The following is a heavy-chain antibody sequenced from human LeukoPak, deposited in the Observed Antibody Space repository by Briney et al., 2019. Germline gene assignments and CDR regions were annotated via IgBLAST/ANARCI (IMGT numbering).Heavy chain of an antibody. CDR2: IIPIFGTA. CDR1: GGTFSSYA. Sequence: SVTVSCTASGGTFSSYAISWVRQAPGQGLEWMGGIIPIFGTANYAQKFQGRVTITADESTSTAYMELSSLRSEDTAVYYCARSLATPPRGPEYYFDYWGQGTLVTVSS. V-gene: IGHV1-69*13. J-gene: IGHJ4*02. CDR3: ARSLATPPRGPEYYFDY. D-gene: IGHD5-12*01.